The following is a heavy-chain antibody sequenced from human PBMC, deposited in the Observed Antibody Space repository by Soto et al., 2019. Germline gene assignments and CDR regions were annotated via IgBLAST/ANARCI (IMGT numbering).Heavy chain of an antibody. V-gene: IGHV3-74*01. CDR2: INSDGSST. Sequence: GGSLRLSCAVSGFTVSSNYRSWVRQAPGKGLVWVSRINSDGSSTSYADSVKGRFTISRDNAKNTLYLQMNSLRAEDTAVYYCERKTAKWWPQMVWYYYYGMDVGGQGTTVTVS. CDR1: GFTVSSNY. J-gene: IGHJ6*02. CDR3: ERKTAKWWPQMVWYYYYGMDV. D-gene: IGHD2-8*01.